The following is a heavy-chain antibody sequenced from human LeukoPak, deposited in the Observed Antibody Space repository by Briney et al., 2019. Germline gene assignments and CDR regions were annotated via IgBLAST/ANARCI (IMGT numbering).Heavy chain of an antibody. J-gene: IGHJ6*03. CDR3: AREWSGYAPYYYYYMDV. D-gene: IGHD5-12*01. V-gene: IGHV1-2*02. CDR1: GYTFTVFY. Sequence: ASVKVSCKASGYTFTVFYMHWVRQAPGQGLEWMGWINPNSGGTNYAQKFQGRVTMTRDTSISTAYMELSRLRSDDTAVYYCAREWSGYAPYYYYYMDVWGKGTTVTVSS. CDR2: INPNSGGT.